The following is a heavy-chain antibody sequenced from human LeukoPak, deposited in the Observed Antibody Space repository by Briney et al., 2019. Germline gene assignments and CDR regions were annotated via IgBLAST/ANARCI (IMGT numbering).Heavy chain of an antibody. V-gene: IGHV4-34*01. CDR3: ARGRLCRRAVAGRGVGAFDI. D-gene: IGHD6-19*01. CDR1: GGSFSGYY. J-gene: IGHJ3*02. CDR2: INHSGST. Sequence: SETLSLTCAVYGGSFSGYYWSWIRQPPGKGLEWIGEINHSGSTNYNPSLKSRVTISVDTSKNQFSLKLSSVTAADTAVYYCARGRLCRRAVAGRGVGAFDIWAKGQWSPSLQ.